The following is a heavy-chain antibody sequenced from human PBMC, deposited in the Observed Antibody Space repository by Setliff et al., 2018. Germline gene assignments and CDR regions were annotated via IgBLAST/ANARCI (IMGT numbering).Heavy chain of an antibody. D-gene: IGHD3-3*01. V-gene: IGHV4-61*02. CDR3: RFWSGYYKNDY. CDR2: LHTSGTT. J-gene: IGHJ4*02. CDR1: GGSITSGSYY. Sequence: SETLSLTCAVSGGSITSGSYYWSWIRQPAGEGLEWIGRLHTSGTTVYDPSLEGRISISVDTSKRQFSLKLTSVTAADMAVYYCRFWSGYYKNDYWGRGTLVTVSS.